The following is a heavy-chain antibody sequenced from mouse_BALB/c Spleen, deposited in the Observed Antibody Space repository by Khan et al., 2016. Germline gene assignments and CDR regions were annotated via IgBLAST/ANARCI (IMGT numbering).Heavy chain of an antibody. D-gene: IGHD1-1*01. CDR2: ISYSGST. CDR3: ARYYGSSYAMDC. J-gene: IGHJ4*01. Sequence: QLQQSGPGLVKPSQSLSLTCTVIGYSITSDYAWNWIRQVPGNKLEWMGYISYSGSTSYNPSLKSRISITRDPTKNQFFLQLNSLTTEDTATYYCARYYGSSYAMDCWGHETSVTVSS. V-gene: IGHV3-2*02. CDR1: GYSITSDYA.